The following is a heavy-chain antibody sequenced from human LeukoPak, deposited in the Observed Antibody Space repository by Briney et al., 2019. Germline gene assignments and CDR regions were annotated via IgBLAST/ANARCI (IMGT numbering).Heavy chain of an antibody. CDR3: AGSSGWARYFDY. J-gene: IGHJ4*02. Sequence: GGSLRLSCAASGDYWMSWVRQAPGKGLEWVANIKQDGSEKYYVDSVKGRFTISRDNAKNSLYPQMSSLRDEDTAVYYCAGSSGWARYFDYWGQGTLVTVSS. CDR2: IKQDGSEK. CDR1: GDYW. V-gene: IGHV3-7*05. D-gene: IGHD6-19*01.